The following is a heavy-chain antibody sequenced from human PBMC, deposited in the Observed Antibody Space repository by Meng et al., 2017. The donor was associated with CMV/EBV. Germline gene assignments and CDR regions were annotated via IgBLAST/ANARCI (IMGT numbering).Heavy chain of an antibody. Sequence: GESLKISCAASGFTFSSYSMNWVRQAPGKGLEWVSSISSSSSYIYYADSVKGRFTISRDNAKNSLYLQMNSLRAEDTAVYYCARDLRGYCSSTSCPPYWGQGTLVTVSS. J-gene: IGHJ4*02. V-gene: IGHV3-21*01. D-gene: IGHD2-2*01. CDR1: GFTFSSYS. CDR2: ISSSSSYI. CDR3: ARDLRGYCSSTSCPPY.